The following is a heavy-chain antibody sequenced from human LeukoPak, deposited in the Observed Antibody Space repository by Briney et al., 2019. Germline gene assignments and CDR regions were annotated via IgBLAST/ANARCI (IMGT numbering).Heavy chain of an antibody. J-gene: IGHJ3*02. CDR1: GGSISSGDYY. D-gene: IGHD6-19*01. CDR2: IYYSGST. CDR3: ARGSYSSGGGAFDI. V-gene: IGHV4-61*08. Sequence: PSETLSLTCTVSGGSISSGDYYWSWIRQPPGKGLEWIGYIYYSGSTNYNPSLKSRVTISVDTSKNQFSLKLSSVTAADTAVYYCARGSYSSGGGAFDIWGQGTMVTVSS.